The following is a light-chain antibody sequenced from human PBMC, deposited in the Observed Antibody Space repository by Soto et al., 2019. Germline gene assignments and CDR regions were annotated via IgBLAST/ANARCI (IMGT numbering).Light chain of an antibody. Sequence: DIQMTQSPSTLSASVGDRVTITCRASQSISTWLAWYQQKPGKAPKLLIYDASSLESGVPSRFSVSGSGTEFTLIISSLQPDDIATYYCQQYNSYTWTFGQGTKVEIK. CDR2: DAS. V-gene: IGKV1-5*01. CDR3: QQYNSYTWT. J-gene: IGKJ1*01. CDR1: QSISTW.